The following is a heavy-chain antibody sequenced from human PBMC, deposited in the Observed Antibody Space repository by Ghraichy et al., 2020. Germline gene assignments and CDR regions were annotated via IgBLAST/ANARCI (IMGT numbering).Heavy chain of an antibody. CDR3: ARGQYQLGGNWFDP. CDR1: GGSISSGGYS. D-gene: IGHD2-2*01. V-gene: IGHV4-30-2*01. CDR2: IYHSGST. J-gene: IGHJ5*02. Sequence: SQTLSLTCAVSGGSISSGGYSWSWIRQPPGKGLEWIGYIYHSGSTYYNPSLKSRVTISVDRSRNQFSLKLSSVTAADTAVYYCARGQYQLGGNWFDPWGQGTLVTVSS.